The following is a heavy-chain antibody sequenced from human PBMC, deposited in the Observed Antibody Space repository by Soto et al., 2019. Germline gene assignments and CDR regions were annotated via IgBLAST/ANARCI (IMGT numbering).Heavy chain of an antibody. D-gene: IGHD2-2*01. CDR1: GGSISSYY. V-gene: IGHV4-59*08. CDR3: ARALRYCTSTACYLAFDI. CDR2: IYYSGST. Sequence: SETLSLTCTVSGGSISSYYWSWIRQPPGKGLEWIGYIYYSGSTNYNPSLKSRVTISVDTSKNQFSLKLSSVTAADTAVYYCARALRYCTSTACYLAFDIWGQGTMVTVS. J-gene: IGHJ3*02.